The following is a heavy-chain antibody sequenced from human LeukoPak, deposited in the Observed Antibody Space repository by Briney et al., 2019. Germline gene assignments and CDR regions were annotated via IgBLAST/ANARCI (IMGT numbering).Heavy chain of an antibody. J-gene: IGHJ6*02. D-gene: IGHD2-15*01. Sequence: PSETLSLTCAVYGGSFSGYYWSWIRQPPGKGLEWIGEINHSGSTNYNPSLKSRVTISVDTSKNQFSLKLSSVTAADTAVYYCARLPGYCSGGGCIDYYYYGMDVWGQGTTVTVSS. V-gene: IGHV4-34*01. CDR3: ARLPGYCSGGGCIDYYYYGMDV. CDR1: GGSFSGYY. CDR2: INHSGST.